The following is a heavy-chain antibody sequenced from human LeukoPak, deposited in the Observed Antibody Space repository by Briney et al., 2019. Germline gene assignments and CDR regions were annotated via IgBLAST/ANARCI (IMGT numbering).Heavy chain of an antibody. D-gene: IGHD5-24*01. V-gene: IGHV1-3*04. CDR1: GHIFTTHY. CDR2: VNTDNTKS. Sequence: ASVKVSCKTSGHIFTTHYIHWMRQATGQRLEWLGRVNTDNTKSEYSQKFQGRGIITRDTSASTAYMEMSGLRSEDTAMYYCAMSVEMAAIPSFDYWGQGTLVTVSS. J-gene: IGHJ4*02. CDR3: AMSVEMAAIPSFDY.